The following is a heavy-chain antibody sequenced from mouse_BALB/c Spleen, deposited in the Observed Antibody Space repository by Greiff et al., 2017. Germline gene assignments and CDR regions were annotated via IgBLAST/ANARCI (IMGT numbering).Heavy chain of an antibody. Sequence: VQLKESGPGLVKPSQSLSLTCTVTGYSITSDYAWNWIRQFPGNKLEWMGYISYSGSTSYNPSLKSRISITRDTSKNQFFLQLNSVTTEDTATYYCARWGYGSSYDYFDYWGQGTTLTVSS. CDR3: ARWGYGSSYDYFDY. CDR1: GYSITSDYA. V-gene: IGHV3-2*02. CDR2: ISYSGST. J-gene: IGHJ2*01. D-gene: IGHD1-1*01.